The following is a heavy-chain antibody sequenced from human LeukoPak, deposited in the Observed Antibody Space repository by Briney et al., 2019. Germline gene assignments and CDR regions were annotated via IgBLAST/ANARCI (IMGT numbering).Heavy chain of an antibody. CDR3: ARDRPTGASRLFVVQ. Sequence: GGSLRLSCAASAFTFSSYSMSWVRQAPGKGLEWVSSMSSGSRYIYYADSVRGRFTISRDNAKNSLYLLMNSLRAEDTAVYYCARDRPTGASRLFVVQWGQGTLVTVSS. V-gene: IGHV3-21*01. CDR2: MSSGSRYI. D-gene: IGHD2-15*01. CDR1: AFTFSSYS. J-gene: IGHJ4*02.